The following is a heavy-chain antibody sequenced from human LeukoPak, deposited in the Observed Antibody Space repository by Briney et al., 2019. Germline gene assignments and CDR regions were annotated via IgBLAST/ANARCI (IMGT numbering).Heavy chain of an antibody. CDR2: ISGSGGST. J-gene: IGHJ5*02. D-gene: IGHD6-13*01. Sequence: GGSLRLSCAASGFTFSSYAMSWVRQAPGKGLEWVSAISGSGGSTYYADSVKGRFTISRDNSKNTLYLQMNSLRAEDTAVYYCARDKAPSYSSSWYQFDPWGQGTLVTVSS. V-gene: IGHV3-23*01. CDR1: GFTFSSYA. CDR3: ARDKAPSYSSSWYQFDP.